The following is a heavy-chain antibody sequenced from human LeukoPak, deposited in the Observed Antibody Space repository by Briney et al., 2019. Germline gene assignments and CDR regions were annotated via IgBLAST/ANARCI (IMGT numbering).Heavy chain of an antibody. Sequence: ASETLSLTCTVSGGSISSSSYYWGWIRQPPGKGLEWIGSIYYSGRTYYNPHNPSLTSRVTMSVDTSKNQFSLKLDSVTEIDTAMYYCARNQAVAANRGAFDIWGQGTMVTVSS. CDR1: GGSISSSSYY. D-gene: IGHD6-19*01. CDR2: IYYSGRT. V-gene: IGHV4-39*07. J-gene: IGHJ3*02. CDR3: ARNQAVAANRGAFDI.